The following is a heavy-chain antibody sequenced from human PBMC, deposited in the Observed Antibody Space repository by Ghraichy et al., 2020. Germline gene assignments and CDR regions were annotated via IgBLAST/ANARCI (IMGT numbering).Heavy chain of an antibody. J-gene: IGHJ4*02. V-gene: IGHV3-48*01. CDR3: ARTRGYGAGDY. CDR2: IGSSTSPI. Sequence: GGSLRLSCAASGFAFSSYSMNWVRQAPGKGLEWVSYIGSSTSPIYYADSVKGRFTISRDNAKNSLYLQMNSLGAEDSAVYYCARTRGYGAGDYWGQGTLVTVSS. D-gene: IGHD5-18*01. CDR1: GFAFSSYS.